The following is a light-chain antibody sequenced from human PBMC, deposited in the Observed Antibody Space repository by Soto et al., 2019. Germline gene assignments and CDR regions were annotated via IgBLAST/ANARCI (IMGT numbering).Light chain of an antibody. J-gene: IGLJ1*01. V-gene: IGLV2-14*03. CDR1: SSDVGGYNY. CDR2: DVS. Sequence: QAVVTQPASVSGSPGQSITISCTGTSSDVGGYNYVSWYQQHPGKAPILMIYDVSNRPSGVSNRFSGSKSGNTASLTISGLQAEDEADYYCSSKRGSTYVFGTGTKLTVL. CDR3: SSKRGSTYV.